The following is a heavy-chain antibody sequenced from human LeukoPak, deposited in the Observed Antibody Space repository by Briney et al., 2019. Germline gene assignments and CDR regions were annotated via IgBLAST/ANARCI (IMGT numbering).Heavy chain of an antibody. CDR3: AKDHSSGWPDCFDY. Sequence: GGSLRLSCAASEFTFNNYWMSWVRQAPGKGLEWVANIKQDGSEKYYVDSVKGRFTISRDNAKNSLYLQMNSLRAEDTAVYYCAKDHSSGWPDCFDYWGQGALVTVSS. V-gene: IGHV3-7*03. CDR1: EFTFNNYW. D-gene: IGHD6-19*01. J-gene: IGHJ4*02. CDR2: IKQDGSEK.